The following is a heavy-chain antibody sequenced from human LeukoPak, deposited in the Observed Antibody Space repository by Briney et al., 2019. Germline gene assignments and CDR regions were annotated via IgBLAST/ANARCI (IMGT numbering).Heavy chain of an antibody. CDR3: AKSQDGGRLFHFDY. Sequence: GGSLRLSCAASGFTFSSYAMSWVRQAPGKGLEWVSVISGSGGSTYSADSVKGRFTISRDNSKNTLYLQMNSLRAEDTAVYFCAKSQDGGRLFHFDYWGQGTLVTVSS. D-gene: IGHD1-26*01. CDR1: GFTFSSYA. J-gene: IGHJ4*02. CDR2: ISGSGGST. V-gene: IGHV3-23*01.